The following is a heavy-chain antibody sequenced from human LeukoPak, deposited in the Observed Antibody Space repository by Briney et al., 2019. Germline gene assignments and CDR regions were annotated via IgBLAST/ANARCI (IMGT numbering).Heavy chain of an antibody. D-gene: IGHD2-15*01. V-gene: IGHV1-18*01. J-gene: IGHJ5*02. CDR1: GYTFTSYG. CDR2: ISAYNGNT. Sequence: ASVKVSCKASGYTFTSYGISWVRQAPGQGLEWMGWISAYNGNTNYAQKLQGRVTMTTDTSTSTACMDLRVLRSDATAVYYSARGGRYCSGGSCYWFDPWGQGTLVTVSS. CDR3: ARGGRYCSGGSCYWFDP.